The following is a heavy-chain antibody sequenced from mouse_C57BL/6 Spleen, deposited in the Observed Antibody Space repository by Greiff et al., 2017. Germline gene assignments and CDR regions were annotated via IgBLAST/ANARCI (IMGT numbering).Heavy chain of an antibody. J-gene: IGHJ4*01. D-gene: IGHD6-5*01. Sequence: VQLQQSGTVLARPGASVKMSCTTSGYTFTSYWMHWVKQRPGQGLEWIGAIYPGNSDTSYNQKFKGKAKLTAVTSASTAYMELSSLTNEDSAVYYCTRTPYDYDAMDYWGQGTSVTVSS. CDR2: IYPGNSDT. CDR3: TRTPYDYDAMDY. CDR1: GYTFTSYW. V-gene: IGHV1-5*01.